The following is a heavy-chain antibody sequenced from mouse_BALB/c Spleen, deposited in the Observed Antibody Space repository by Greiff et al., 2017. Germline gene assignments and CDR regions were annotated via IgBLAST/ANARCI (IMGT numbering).Heavy chain of an antibody. CDR2: INPSTGYT. CDR3: ARAEVRGDY. Sequence: QVQLQQSGAALAKPGASVKMSCKASGYTFTSYWMHWVKQRPGQGLEWIGYINPSTGYTEYNQKFKDKATLTADKSSSTAYMQLSSLTSEDSAVYYCARAEVRGDYWGQGTTLTVSS. D-gene: IGHD2-14*01. J-gene: IGHJ2*01. V-gene: IGHV1-7*01. CDR1: GYTFTSYW.